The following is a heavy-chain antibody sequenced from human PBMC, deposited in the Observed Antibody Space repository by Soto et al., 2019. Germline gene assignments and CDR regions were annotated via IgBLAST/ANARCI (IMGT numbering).Heavy chain of an antibody. Sequence: ASVKVSCKASGYTFTSYYMHWVRQAPGQGLEWMGIINPSGGSTSYAQKFQGRVTMTRDASTSTVYMELSSLRSEDTAVYYCARERYYDFWSGYYPRANYGMDVWGQGTTVTVSS. CDR3: ARERYYDFWSGYYPRANYGMDV. CDR1: GYTFTSYY. CDR2: INPSGGST. J-gene: IGHJ6*02. V-gene: IGHV1-46*01. D-gene: IGHD3-3*01.